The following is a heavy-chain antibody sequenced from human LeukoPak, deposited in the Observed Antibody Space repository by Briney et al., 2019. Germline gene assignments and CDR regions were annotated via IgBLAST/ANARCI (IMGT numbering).Heavy chain of an antibody. CDR3: ARGAPCGGDCSSWFDP. V-gene: IGHV3-48*03. J-gene: IGHJ5*02. CDR2: ISSNVSPV. CDR1: GFTFSTYE. D-gene: IGHD2-21*02. Sequence: GGSLRLSCAASGFTFSTYEMNWVRQAPGKGLEWVSYISSNVSPVYYADSVKGRFTISRDNAKNSLYLQVNSLRAEDTAVYYCARGAPCGGDCSSWFDPWGQGTPVTVSS.